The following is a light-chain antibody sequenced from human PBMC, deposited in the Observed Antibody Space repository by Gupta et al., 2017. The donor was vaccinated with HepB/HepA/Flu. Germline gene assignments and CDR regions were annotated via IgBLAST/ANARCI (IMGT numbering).Light chain of an antibody. CDR1: QSISSY. CDR2: AAS. J-gene: IGKJ1*01. V-gene: IGKV1-39*01. CDR3: QQSYSTPPWT. Sequence: DIQMTQSPSSLSASVGDRVTITCRASQSISSYLNWYQQKPGKAPKLLIYAASSLQSGVPSRFSGSGSGTDFTLTISSLQPEDVATDYCQQSYSTPPWTFGQGTKVEIK.